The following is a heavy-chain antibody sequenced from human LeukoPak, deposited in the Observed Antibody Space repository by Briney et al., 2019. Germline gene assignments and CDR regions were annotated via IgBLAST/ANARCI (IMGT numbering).Heavy chain of an antibody. D-gene: IGHD3-10*01. V-gene: IGHV3-23*01. J-gene: IGHJ4*02. CDR2: ISGSGGST. CDR1: GFTVSSNY. Sequence: GGSLRLSCAASGFTVSSNYMSWVRQAPGKGLEWVSAISGSGGSTYYADSVKGRFTISRDNSKNTLYLQMNSLRAEDTAVYHCAKDGAYYGSGSYHSCWGQGTLVTVSS. CDR3: AKDGAYYGSGSYHSC.